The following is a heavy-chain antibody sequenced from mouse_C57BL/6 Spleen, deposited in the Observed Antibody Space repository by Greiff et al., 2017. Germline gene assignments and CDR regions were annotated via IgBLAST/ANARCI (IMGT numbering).Heavy chain of an antibody. CDR1: GYTFTGYW. J-gene: IGHJ3*01. Sequence: LEESGAELMKPGASVKLSCKATGYTFTGYWIAWVKQRPGHGLEWIGEVLPGSGSTNYNEKFKGKATFTADTSSNTAYMQHSSLTTEASAIYDCARDYDYDGRAWFAYWGQGTLVTVSA. CDR2: VLPGSGST. V-gene: IGHV1-9*01. D-gene: IGHD2-4*01. CDR3: ARDYDYDGRAWFAY.